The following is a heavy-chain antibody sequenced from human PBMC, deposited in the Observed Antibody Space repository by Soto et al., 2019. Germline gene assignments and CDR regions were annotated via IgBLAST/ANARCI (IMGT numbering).Heavy chain of an antibody. CDR2: ITSKAYGGTT. CDR1: GFTFGDYA. V-gene: IGHV3-49*03. J-gene: IGHJ5*02. Sequence: SLRLSCTASGFTFGDYAMIWFRQAPGKGLEWVGFITSKAYGGTTEYAADTVRGRFTISRDDSKNTLFLQMNSLRAEDTAVYYCAARFDFGDLPNWFDPWGRGTLVTVSS. D-gene: IGHD4-17*01. CDR3: AARFDFGDLPNWFDP.